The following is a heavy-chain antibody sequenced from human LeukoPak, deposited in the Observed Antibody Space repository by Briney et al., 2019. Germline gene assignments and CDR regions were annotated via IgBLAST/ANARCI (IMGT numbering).Heavy chain of an antibody. Sequence: GGSLRLSCAASGFAFSSHAMSWVRQAPGKGLEWVSAISGSGGSTYYADSVKGRFTISRDNSKNTLYLQMNSLRAEDTAVYYCAKVTPSYYDSSGPLDYWGQGTLVTVSS. CDR3: AKVTPSYYDSSGPLDY. D-gene: IGHD3-22*01. CDR2: ISGSGGST. V-gene: IGHV3-23*01. CDR1: GFAFSSHA. J-gene: IGHJ4*02.